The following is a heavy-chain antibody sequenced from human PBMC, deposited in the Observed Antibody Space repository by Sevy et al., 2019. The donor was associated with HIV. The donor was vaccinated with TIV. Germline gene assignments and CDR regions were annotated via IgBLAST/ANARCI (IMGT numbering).Heavy chain of an antibody. J-gene: IGHJ4*02. CDR2: ISSSSSYI. V-gene: IGHV3-21*01. D-gene: IGHD5-18*01. CDR3: ARGGYSYGPNYFDY. Sequence: GWSLRLSCAASGFTFSSYSMNWVRQAPGKGLEWVSSISSSSSYIYYADSVKGRFTISRDNAKNSLYLQMNSLRAEDTAVYYCARGGYSYGPNYFDYWGQGTLVTVSS. CDR1: GFTFSSYS.